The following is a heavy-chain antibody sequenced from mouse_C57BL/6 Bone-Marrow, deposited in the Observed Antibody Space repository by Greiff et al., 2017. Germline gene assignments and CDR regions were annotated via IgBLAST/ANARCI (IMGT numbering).Heavy chain of an antibody. Sequence: VQLQQSGAELVRPGASVTLSCKASGYTFTDYEMHWVKQTPVHGLEWIGAIDPETGGTAYNQKFKGKAILTADKSSSTAYMELRSRTSEDSAVYYCTGRYGSSYGAMDYWGQGTSVTVSS. J-gene: IGHJ4*01. V-gene: IGHV1-15*01. D-gene: IGHD1-1*01. CDR1: GYTFTDYE. CDR3: TGRYGSSYGAMDY. CDR2: IDPETGGT.